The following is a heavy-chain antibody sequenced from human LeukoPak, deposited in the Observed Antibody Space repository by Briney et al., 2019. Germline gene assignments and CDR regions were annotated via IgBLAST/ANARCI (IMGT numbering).Heavy chain of an antibody. CDR2: INHRAST. J-gene: IGHJ4*02. D-gene: IGHD5-12*01. V-gene: IGHV4-34*01. Sequence: SETLSLICAVYGGSFSGYYWSWIRQPPGKGLEWIGEINHRASTNYNPSLKSRVTISVDTSKNQFSLKLSSVTAADTAVYYCAGSGYSGYDLNYWGQGTLVTVSS. CDR3: AGSGYSGYDLNY. CDR1: GGSFSGYY.